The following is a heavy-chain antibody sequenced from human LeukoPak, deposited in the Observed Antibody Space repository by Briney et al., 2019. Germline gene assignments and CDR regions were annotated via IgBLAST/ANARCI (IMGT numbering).Heavy chain of an antibody. J-gene: IGHJ6*02. V-gene: IGHV4-39*01. CDR1: GGSISSSSYY. Sequence: PSETLSLTCTVSGGSISSSSYYWGWIRQPPGKGLEWIGSIYYSGSIYDNPSLKSRVTISVDTSKNQFSLKLSSVTAADTAVYYCARLPSVIAVAGSYYYGMDVWGQGTTVTVSS. D-gene: IGHD6-19*01. CDR2: IYYSGSI. CDR3: ARLPSVIAVAGSYYYGMDV.